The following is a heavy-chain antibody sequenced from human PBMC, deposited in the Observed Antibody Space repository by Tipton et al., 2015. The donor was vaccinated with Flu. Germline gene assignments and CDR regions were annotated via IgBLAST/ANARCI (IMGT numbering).Heavy chain of an antibody. CDR2: ISSSGSSI. V-gene: IGHV3-11*04. D-gene: IGHD3-10*01. CDR3: ARDLKVRGVILTYGMDL. CDR1: GFICSDYY. J-gene: IGHJ6*02. Sequence: QVQLVQSGGGLVKPGGSLRLSCAASGFICSDYYMNWIRQAPGKGLEWVSYISSSGSSISYADSVKGRFTISRDKAKNSLYLQMNSLRADDTAVYYCARDLKVRGVILTYGMDLWGQGTTVTVSS.